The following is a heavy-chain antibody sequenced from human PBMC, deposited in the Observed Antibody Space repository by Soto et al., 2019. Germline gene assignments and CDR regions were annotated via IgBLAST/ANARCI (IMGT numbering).Heavy chain of an antibody. CDR3: AKAMGIAVASPDY. CDR1: GFTFSSYG. Sequence: PGGSLRLSCAASGFTFSSYGMHWVRQAPGKGLEWVAVISYDGSNKYYADSVKGRFTISRDNSKNTLYLQMNSLRAEDTAVYYCAKAMGIAVASPDYWGQGTLVTVSS. D-gene: IGHD6-19*01. V-gene: IGHV3-30*18. J-gene: IGHJ4*02. CDR2: ISYDGSNK.